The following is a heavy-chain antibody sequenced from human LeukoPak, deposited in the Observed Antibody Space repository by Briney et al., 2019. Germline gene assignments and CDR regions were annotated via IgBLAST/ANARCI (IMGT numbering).Heavy chain of an antibody. CDR2: FDPEDGET. Sequence: ASVKVSCKVSGYTLTELSMHWVRQAPGKGLEWMGGFDPEDGETIYAQKFQGRVTITRNTSISTAYMELSSLRSEDTAVYYCARGLSSSWYRWTHFDYWGQGTLVTVSS. J-gene: IGHJ4*02. D-gene: IGHD6-13*01. CDR1: GYTLTELS. CDR3: ARGLSSSWYRWTHFDY. V-gene: IGHV1-24*01.